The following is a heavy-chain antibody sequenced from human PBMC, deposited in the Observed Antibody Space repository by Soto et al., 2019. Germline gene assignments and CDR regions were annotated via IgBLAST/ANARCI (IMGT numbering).Heavy chain of an antibody. J-gene: IGHJ5*02. CDR3: GWVDSTGNWFDP. CDR2: MYYSGTT. CDR1: GGSISSSYFY. Sequence: QLQLQESGPRLVNPSETLSLTCTVSGGSISSSYFYWGWLRQTPGKGLEFIGSMYYSGTTYYNPSFKRRVTISVDTSKNQFTLKLSSVPGADEAVYYCGWVDSTGNWFDPWGEGALVTVSS. V-gene: IGHV4-39*01. D-gene: IGHD6-25*01.